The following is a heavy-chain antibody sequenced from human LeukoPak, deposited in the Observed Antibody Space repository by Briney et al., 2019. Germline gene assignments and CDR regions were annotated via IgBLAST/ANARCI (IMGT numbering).Heavy chain of an antibody. Sequence: GGSLRLSCAASGFTFSDYYMSWIRQAPGKGLERVSSISWSGDRMGYADAVKGRFTISRDNAKNSLFLQMNSLRVEDTALYYCAKDLGGSATTVWGQGTLVTVSS. D-gene: IGHD2-2*01. CDR1: GFTFSDYY. CDR2: ISWSGDRM. V-gene: IGHV3-11*01. CDR3: AKDLGGSATTV. J-gene: IGHJ4*02.